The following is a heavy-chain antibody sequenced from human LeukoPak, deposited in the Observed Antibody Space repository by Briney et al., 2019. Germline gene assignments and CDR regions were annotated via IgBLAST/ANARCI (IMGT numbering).Heavy chain of an antibody. J-gene: IGHJ4*02. CDR3: AREMRTYYYDSSGYFDY. CDR1: GDSISSGGYY. Sequence: SQTLSLTCTVSGDSISSGGYYWSWIRQHPGKGLEWIGYIYYSGSTYYNPSLKSRVTISVDTSKNQFSLKLSSVTAAGTAVYYCAREMRTYYYDSSGYFDYWGQGTLVTVSS. V-gene: IGHV4-31*03. CDR2: IYYSGST. D-gene: IGHD3-22*01.